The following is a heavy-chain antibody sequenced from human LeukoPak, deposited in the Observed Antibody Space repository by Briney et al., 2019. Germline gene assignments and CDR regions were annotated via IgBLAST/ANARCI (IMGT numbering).Heavy chain of an antibody. D-gene: IGHD3-10*01. CDR3: ARVMVRGVIIH. CDR2: INPSGGST. Sequence: ASVKVSCKASGYTFTSYYMHWVRQAPGQGLEWMGIINPSGGSTSYAQKFQGRVTMTRDMSTSTAYMELRSLRSDDTAVYYCARVMVRGVIIHWGQGTLVTVSS. V-gene: IGHV1-46*01. J-gene: IGHJ4*02. CDR1: GYTFTSYY.